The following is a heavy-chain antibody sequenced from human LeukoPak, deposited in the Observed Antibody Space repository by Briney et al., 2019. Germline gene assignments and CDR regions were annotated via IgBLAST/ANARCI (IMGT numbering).Heavy chain of an antibody. J-gene: IGHJ4*02. CDR1: GFTFSSHW. CDR2: ISSSSSYI. D-gene: IGHD3-22*01. CDR3: ARPYYDSSGFDY. Sequence: GGSLRLSCTASGFTFSSHWMTWVRQAPGKGLEWVSSISSSSSYIYYADSVKGRFTISRDNAKNSLYLQMNSLRAEDAAVYYCARPYYDSSGFDYWGQGTLVTVSS. V-gene: IGHV3-21*01.